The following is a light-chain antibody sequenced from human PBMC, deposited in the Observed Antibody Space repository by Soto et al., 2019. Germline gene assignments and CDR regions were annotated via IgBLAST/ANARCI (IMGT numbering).Light chain of an antibody. Sequence: IVLTQSPVTLALSPGERAVLSCRASQSVSTSLAWYQHKPGQAPRLFIYDASKRAPGIPARFSGSGPGTDFTLTISSLEPEDIAVYYCQVRDVWPSFGQGTKVEIK. CDR3: QVRDVWPS. CDR1: QSVSTS. V-gene: IGKV3-11*01. CDR2: DAS. J-gene: IGKJ1*01.